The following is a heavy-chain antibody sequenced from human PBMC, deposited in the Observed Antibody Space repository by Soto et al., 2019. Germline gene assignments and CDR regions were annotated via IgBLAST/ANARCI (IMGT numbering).Heavy chain of an antibody. J-gene: IGHJ3*02. D-gene: IGHD2-15*01. CDR2: IYPGDSDT. Sequence: GESLKISGKGSGYSFTSYWIGWVRQMPGKGLEWMGIIYPGDSDTRYSPSFQGQVTISADKSISTAYLQWSSLKASDTAMYYCARLGGGIVVVVAAAFDIWGQGTMVTVSS. V-gene: IGHV5-51*01. CDR1: GYSFTSYW. CDR3: ARLGGGIVVVVAAAFDI.